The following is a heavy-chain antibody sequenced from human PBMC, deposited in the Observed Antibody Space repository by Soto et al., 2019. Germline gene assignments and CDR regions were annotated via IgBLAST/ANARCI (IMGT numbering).Heavy chain of an antibody. CDR2: IYPGDSDT. D-gene: IGHD3-22*01. CDR3: ARQGTINYYDSSGYYFPYDY. V-gene: IGHV5-51*01. Sequence: GESLKISCKGSGYSFTSYWIGWVRQMPGKGLEWMGIIYPGDSDTRYSPSFQGQVTISADKSISTAYLQWSSLKASDTAMYYCARQGTINYYDSSGYYFPYDYWGQGTLVTVSS. J-gene: IGHJ4*02. CDR1: GYSFTSYW.